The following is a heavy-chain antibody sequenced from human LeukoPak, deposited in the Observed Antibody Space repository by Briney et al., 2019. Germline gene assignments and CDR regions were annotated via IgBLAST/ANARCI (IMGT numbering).Heavy chain of an antibody. CDR3: ARRTLSGYYLEYDY. V-gene: IGHV1-18*01. D-gene: IGHD3-22*01. J-gene: IGHJ4*02. Sequence: APVKVSCKASGYTFTSYGISWVRQAPGQGLEWMGWISAYNGNTNYAQKLQGRVTMTTDTSTSTAYMELRSLGSDDTAVYYCARRTLSGYYLEYDYWGQGTLVTVSS. CDR1: GYTFTSYG. CDR2: ISAYNGNT.